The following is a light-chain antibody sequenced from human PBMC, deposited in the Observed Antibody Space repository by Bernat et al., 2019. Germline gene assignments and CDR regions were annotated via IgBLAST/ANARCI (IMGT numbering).Light chain of an antibody. CDR3: SSYAGSNNWV. CDR1: GSIIGIKT. CDR2: TDN. V-gene: IGLV1-44*01. J-gene: IGLJ3*02. Sequence: QSVLTQPPSASGTPGQRVTISCSGSGSIIGIKTVNWYQQVPGTAPTLLISTDNQRPSGVPDRFLGFTSGTSASLAISGLQFEDEADYYCSSYAGSNNWVFGGGTKLTVL.